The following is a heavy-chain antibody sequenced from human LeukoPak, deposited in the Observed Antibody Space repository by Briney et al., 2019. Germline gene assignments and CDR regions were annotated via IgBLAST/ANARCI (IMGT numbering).Heavy chain of an antibody. J-gene: IGHJ4*02. CDR1: GLTFSIFW. CDR2: INQDGSEK. D-gene: IGHD5-12*01. Sequence: AGGSQSLFCTPSGLTFSIFWMTWARQAPGKGLEWLAKINQDGSEKYYVDSVKGRFTISRDNAKNSVYLQMNSLRAEDTAVYYCARDGGVSGYDLLDYWGQGTLVTVSS. V-gene: IGHV3-7*01. CDR3: ARDGGVSGYDLLDY.